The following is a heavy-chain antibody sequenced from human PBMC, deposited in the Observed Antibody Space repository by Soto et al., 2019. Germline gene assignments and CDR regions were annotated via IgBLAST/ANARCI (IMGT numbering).Heavy chain of an antibody. CDR1: GGSISSGGYY. V-gene: IGHV4-39*07. D-gene: IGHD3-16*01. CDR2: INHSGSV. Sequence: SETLSLTCTVSGGSISSGGYYWSWIRQPPGKGLEWIGEINHSGSVNFNPTFKSRVSISLDTSKDQMSLQLSSVSAAGTAVYYCAKGPHAGYYDSGTFYSSAPWGQGTLVTAPS. CDR3: AKGPHAGYYDSGTFYSSAP. J-gene: IGHJ5*02.